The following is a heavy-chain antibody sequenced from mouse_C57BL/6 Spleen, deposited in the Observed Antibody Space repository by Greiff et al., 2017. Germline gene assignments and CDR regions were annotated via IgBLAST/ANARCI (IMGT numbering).Heavy chain of an antibody. CDR2: INYDGSST. V-gene: IGHV5-16*01. Sequence: EVQVVESEGGLVQPGSSMKLSCTASGFTFSDYYMAWVRQVPEKGLEWVANINYDGSSTYYLDSLKSRFIISRDNAKNILYLQMSSLKSEDTATYYCARVLFTYFDVWGTGTTVTVSS. CDR1: GFTFSDYY. CDR3: ARVLFTYFDV. J-gene: IGHJ1*03.